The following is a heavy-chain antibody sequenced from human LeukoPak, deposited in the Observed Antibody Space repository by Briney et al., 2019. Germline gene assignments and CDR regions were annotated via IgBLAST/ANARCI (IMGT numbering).Heavy chain of an antibody. J-gene: IGHJ3*02. CDR1: GGSFSGYY. CDR2: INHSGST. D-gene: IGHD3-16*01. CDR3: ARVGRLLDAFDI. Sequence: SETLSLTCAVYGGSFSGYYRSWIRQPPGKGLEWIGEINHSGSTNSNPSLKRRVTISVDTSKSQFALKLSSVTAAGTAVYYCARVGRLLDAFDIWGQGTMVTVSS. V-gene: IGHV4-34*01.